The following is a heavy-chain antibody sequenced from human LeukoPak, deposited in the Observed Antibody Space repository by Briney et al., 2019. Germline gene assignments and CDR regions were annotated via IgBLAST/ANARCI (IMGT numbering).Heavy chain of an antibody. CDR3: ARGLHITLSGWHFDL. D-gene: IGHD1-14*01. CDR2: ISGTSSTI. V-gene: IGHV3-48*04. CDR1: GFTISDYN. J-gene: IGHJ2*01. Sequence: GSLRLSCAASGFTISDYNMNWVRQAPGKGLEWISYISGTSSTISYADSVKGRFTISRDNAKNSLYLQMHSLRAEDTAVYYCARGLHITLSGWHFDLWGRCALVTVSS.